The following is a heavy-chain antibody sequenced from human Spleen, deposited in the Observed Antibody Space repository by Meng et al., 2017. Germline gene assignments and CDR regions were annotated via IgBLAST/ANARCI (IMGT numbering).Heavy chain of an antibody. V-gene: IGHV1-69*01. CDR3: VLADY. Sequence: QVQVVQSGAGVGNPGSLWVVSCWASGGTFSNYAVNWVRQAPGQGLEWMGGIIPIFGASKYAQNFQGRVTITADGSTNTAYMEVKSLTFEDTAMYYCVLADYWGQGTLVTVSS. CDR1: GGTFSNYA. CDR2: IIPIFGAS. J-gene: IGHJ4*02.